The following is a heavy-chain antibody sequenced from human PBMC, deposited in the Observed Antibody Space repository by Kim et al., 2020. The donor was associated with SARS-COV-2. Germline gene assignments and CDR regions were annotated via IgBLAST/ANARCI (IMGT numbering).Heavy chain of an antibody. J-gene: IGHJ4*02. V-gene: IGHV1-2*02. Sequence: NYAQKFQGRCTMTRDTSISTAYMELSRLRSDDTAVYYCAREGGYSSLQAYWGQGTLVTVSS. D-gene: IGHD6-13*01. CDR3: AREGGYSSLQAY.